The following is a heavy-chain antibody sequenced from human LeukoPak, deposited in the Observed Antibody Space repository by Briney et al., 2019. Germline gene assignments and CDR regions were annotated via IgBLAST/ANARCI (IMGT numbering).Heavy chain of an antibody. CDR1: GYSISTGYY. CDR2: IYTSGST. Sequence: SETLSLTCTVSGYSISTGYYWDWIRHPAGKGRDWIGRIYTSGSTNYNPSLKSRVTISVDTSKNQFSLKLSSVTAADTAVYYCAITYSSGWYFAFDIWGQGTMVTVSS. D-gene: IGHD6-19*01. J-gene: IGHJ3*02. CDR3: AITYSSGWYFAFDI. V-gene: IGHV4-38-2*02.